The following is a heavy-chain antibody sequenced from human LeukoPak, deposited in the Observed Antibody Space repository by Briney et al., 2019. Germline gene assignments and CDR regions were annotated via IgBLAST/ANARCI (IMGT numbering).Heavy chain of an antibody. CDR2: IWYDGSNK. Sequence: GRSLRLSCAASGFTFSSYGMHWVRQAPGKGLEWVAVIWYDGSNKYYAGSVKGRFTISRDNSKNTLYLQMNSLRAEDTAVYYCASQESYSSGLEYWGQGTLVTVSS. CDR1: GFTFSSYG. CDR3: ASQESYSSGLEY. D-gene: IGHD6-19*01. J-gene: IGHJ4*02. V-gene: IGHV3-33*03.